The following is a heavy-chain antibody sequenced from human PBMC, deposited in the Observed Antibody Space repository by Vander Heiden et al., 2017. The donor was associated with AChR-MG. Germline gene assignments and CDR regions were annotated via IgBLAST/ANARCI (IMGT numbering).Heavy chain of an antibody. CDR3: AKSTGTYYGIDYYFVMDV. CDR1: GFTFSSYA. V-gene: IGHV3-23*01. J-gene: IGHJ6*02. D-gene: IGHD1-26*01. Sequence: EVQLLESGGGLVQPGGSLRLSCAGSGFTFSSYAMDGVRQAAGKGLEWVSTIGGSGGSTYYANSVKGRFTISRDNSKNTLYLQMNSLRAEDTALYYCAKSTGTYYGIDYYFVMDVWGQGTTVTVSS. CDR2: IGGSGGST.